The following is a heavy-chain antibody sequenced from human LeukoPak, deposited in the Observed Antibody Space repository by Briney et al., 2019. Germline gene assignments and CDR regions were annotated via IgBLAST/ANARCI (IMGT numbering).Heavy chain of an antibody. Sequence: SQTVPLTCPVCGCSISSGDYYWFWMRQPPGKALEVIADMYSSGSTYYNPSLKRRITMSADTSKNQVSLKLSSVTAADTAVYYCARPYYYDSRIDPWGQGILVTVSS. CDR2: MYSSGST. V-gene: IGHV4-30-4*01. CDR3: ARPYYYDSRIDP. CDR1: GCSISSGDYY. D-gene: IGHD3-22*01. J-gene: IGHJ5*02.